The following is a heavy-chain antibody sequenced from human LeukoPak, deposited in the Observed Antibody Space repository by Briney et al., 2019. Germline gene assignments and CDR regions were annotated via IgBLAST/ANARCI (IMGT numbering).Heavy chain of an antibody. CDR3: AKATFDINKYYYYAMDV. CDR1: GFLFRTFA. Sequence: GGSLRLSCAASGFLFRTFAMSWVRQAPGKGLEWVSSITSSGDTISQADSVKGRFTISRDNSKNTLYLQMNSLTVEDTAVYYCAKATFDINKYYYYAMDVWGQGTTVTVSS. CDR2: ITSSGDTI. V-gene: IGHV3-23*01. D-gene: IGHD3-9*01. J-gene: IGHJ6*02.